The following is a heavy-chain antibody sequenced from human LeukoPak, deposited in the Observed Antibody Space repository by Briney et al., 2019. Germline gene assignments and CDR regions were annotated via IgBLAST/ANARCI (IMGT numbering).Heavy chain of an antibody. CDR3: AREGNYYDSSGSIDP. CDR1: GGSISSYY. Sequence: SETLSLTCTVCGGSISSYYWSWIRQPPGKGLEWIGYIYYSGSTNYNPSLKSRVTISVDTSKNQFSLKLSSVTAADTAVYYCAREGNYYDSSGSIDPWGQGTLVTVSS. J-gene: IGHJ5*02. D-gene: IGHD3-22*01. CDR2: IYYSGST. V-gene: IGHV4-59*12.